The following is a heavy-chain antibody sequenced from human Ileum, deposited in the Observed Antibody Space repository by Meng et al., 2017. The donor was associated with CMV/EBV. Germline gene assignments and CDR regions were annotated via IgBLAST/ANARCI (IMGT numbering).Heavy chain of an antibody. CDR1: GFNFSNYA. CDR2: ISYDGSNK. V-gene: IGHV3-30-3*01. J-gene: IGHJ4*02. D-gene: IGHD3-10*01. Sequence: SGFNFSNYAIHWVRQAPGKGLEWVALISYDGSNKYYADSMKGRLTISRDNSKNTLHLQMSNLGAEDTAVYYCARNTFYYGSGSRYFDYWGQGTLVTVSS. CDR3: ARNTFYYGSGSRYFDY.